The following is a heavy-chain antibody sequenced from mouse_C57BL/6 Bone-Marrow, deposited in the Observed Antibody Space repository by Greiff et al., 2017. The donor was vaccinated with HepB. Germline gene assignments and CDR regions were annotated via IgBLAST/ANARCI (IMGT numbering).Heavy chain of an antibody. CDR2: IDPENGDT. D-gene: IGHD2-4*01. Sequence: VQLQQSGAELVRPGASVKLSCTASGFNIKDDYMHWVKQRPEQGLEWIGWIDPENGDTEYASKFQGKATITADTSSNTAYLQLSSLTSEDTAVYYCTPIYYDYPCAMDYWGQGTSVTVSS. CDR1: GFNIKDDY. CDR3: TPIYYDYPCAMDY. J-gene: IGHJ4*01. V-gene: IGHV14-4*01.